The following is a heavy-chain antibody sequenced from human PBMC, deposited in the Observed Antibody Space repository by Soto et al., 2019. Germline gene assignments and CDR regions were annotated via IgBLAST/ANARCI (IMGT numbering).Heavy chain of an antibody. D-gene: IGHD3-22*01. Sequence: GGSLRLSCEVSGFTFSAYGMHWVRQAPGKGLEWVAAISHDGTNKNYGDSVKGRFTISRDNSKKTLYLQMNSLRPEDTALYYCAKDEYYYSRSGYYIFDSWGQGALVTSPQ. CDR1: GFTFSAYG. J-gene: IGHJ4*02. V-gene: IGHV3-30*18. CDR2: ISHDGTNK. CDR3: AKDEYYYSRSGYYIFDS.